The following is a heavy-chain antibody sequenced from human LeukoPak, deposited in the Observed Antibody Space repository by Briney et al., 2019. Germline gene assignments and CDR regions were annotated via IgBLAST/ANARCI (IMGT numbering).Heavy chain of an antibody. CDR2: IIPSFGTA. Sequence: SVKVSCKASGGTFSSYAISWVRQAPGQGLEWMGGIIPSFGTANYAQKFQGRVTITADESTSTAYMELSSLRSEDTAVYYCAREEAAADQYYYYYYGMDVWGQGTTVTVSS. CDR1: GGTFSSYA. V-gene: IGHV1-69*13. J-gene: IGHJ6*02. CDR3: AREEAAADQYYYYYYGMDV. D-gene: IGHD6-13*01.